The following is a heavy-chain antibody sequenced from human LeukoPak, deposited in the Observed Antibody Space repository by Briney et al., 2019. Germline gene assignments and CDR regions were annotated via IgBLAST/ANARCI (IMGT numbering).Heavy chain of an antibody. D-gene: IGHD3-22*01. CDR2: INYSGST. CDR1: GGSISGRSYY. CDR3: ARATYYYDSSGYWYFDL. V-gene: IGHV4-39*01. Sequence: PSETLSLTCTVSGGSISGRSYYWGWIRQPPGKGLEWIGSINYSGSTYYNPSLKSRVTKSVDTSKNQFSLKLSSVTAADTAVYYCARATYYYDSSGYWYFDLWGRGTLVTVSS. J-gene: IGHJ2*01.